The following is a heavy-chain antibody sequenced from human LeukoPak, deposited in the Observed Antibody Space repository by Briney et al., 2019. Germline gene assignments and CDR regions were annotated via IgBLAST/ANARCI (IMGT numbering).Heavy chain of an antibody. CDR1: GGSISSSSYY. D-gene: IGHD2-21*01. V-gene: IGHV4-39*07. CDR2: IYYSGST. Sequence: PSETLSLTCTVSGGSISSSSYYWGWIRQPPGKGLEWIGSIYYSGSTYYNPSLKSRVTISVDTSKNQFSLHLNSVTPEDTAVYYCARAVGGGWAFDIWGQGTMVTVSS. J-gene: IGHJ3*02. CDR3: ARAVGGGWAFDI.